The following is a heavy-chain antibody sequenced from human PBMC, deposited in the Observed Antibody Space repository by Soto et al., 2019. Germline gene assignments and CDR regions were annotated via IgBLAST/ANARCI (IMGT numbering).Heavy chain of an antibody. CDR1: GGSISSDIYH. D-gene: IGHD2-21*02. CDR2: IYYSGNI. J-gene: IGHJ6*02. Sequence: QVHLQQSGPGLVRPSQTLSLTCTVSGGSISSDIYHWTWIRQSPGKGLVWIGYIYYSGNIFYNPSFKGRVTISVDTSKNQSSMQLNSVTAADTGVDVCARENAGGDTDYYGLDVGGQGTTVTVSS. CDR3: ARENAGGDTDYYGLDV. V-gene: IGHV4-30-4*08.